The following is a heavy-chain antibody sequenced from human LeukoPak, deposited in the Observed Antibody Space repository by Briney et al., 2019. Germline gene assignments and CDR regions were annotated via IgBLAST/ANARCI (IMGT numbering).Heavy chain of an antibody. D-gene: IGHD3-9*01. J-gene: IGHJ4*02. V-gene: IGHV1-2*02. CDR2: INPNSGGT. CDR1: GYTFTGYY. Sequence: ASVKVSCKASGYTFTGYYMHWVRQAPGQGLEWMGWINPNSGGTNYAQKFQDRSTMTRGTSISTVYMELSRLRSDDTAVYYCARSPDILTGEKFDYWGQGTLVTVSS. CDR3: ARSPDILTGEKFDY.